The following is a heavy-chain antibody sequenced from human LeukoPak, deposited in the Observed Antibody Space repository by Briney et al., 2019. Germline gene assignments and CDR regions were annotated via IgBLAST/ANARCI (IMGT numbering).Heavy chain of an antibody. Sequence: SETLSLTCTVSGGSVSSGTYYWSWIRQPPGKGLEWIGYIYYSGSTNYNPSLKSRVTISVDTSKNQFSLKLSSVTAADTAVYYCARDSEDAFDIWGQGTMVTVSS. CDR2: IYYSGST. V-gene: IGHV4-61*01. J-gene: IGHJ3*02. CDR1: GGSVSSGTYY. CDR3: ARDSEDAFDI.